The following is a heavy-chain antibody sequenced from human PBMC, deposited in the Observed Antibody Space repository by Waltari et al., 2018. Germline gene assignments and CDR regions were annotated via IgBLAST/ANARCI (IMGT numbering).Heavy chain of an antibody. CDR3: ARDDYGDYFPAFDI. CDR1: GYSISSGYY. CDR2: TYHSGRT. V-gene: IGHV4-38-2*02. J-gene: IGHJ3*02. Sequence: QVQLQESGPGLVKPSETLSLTCTVSGYSISSGYYWGWIRQPPGKGLEWIGRTYHSGRTYYTPSLKSRVTISVDTSKTQFSLKLSSVTAADTAVYYCARDDYGDYFPAFDIWGQGTMVTVAS. D-gene: IGHD4-17*01.